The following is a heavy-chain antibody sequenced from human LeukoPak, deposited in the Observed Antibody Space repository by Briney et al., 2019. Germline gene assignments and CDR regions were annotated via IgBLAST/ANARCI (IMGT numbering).Heavy chain of an antibody. Sequence: GGSLRLSCAASGFTFSSYGMHWVRQAPGKGLEWVAVIWYDGSNKYYADSVKGRFTISRDNSKNTLYLQMNSLRAGDTAVYYCAKFGSYYYDSSGYYLDYWGQGTLVTVSS. CDR2: IWYDGSNK. CDR1: GFTFSSYG. CDR3: AKFGSYYYDSSGYYLDY. V-gene: IGHV3-33*06. J-gene: IGHJ4*02. D-gene: IGHD3-22*01.